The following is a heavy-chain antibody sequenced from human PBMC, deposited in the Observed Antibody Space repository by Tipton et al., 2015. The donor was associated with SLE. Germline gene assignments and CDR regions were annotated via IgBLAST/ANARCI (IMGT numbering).Heavy chain of an antibody. J-gene: IGHJ3*02. CDR1: GFSVSSNY. Sequence: QLVQSGGGLTQPGGSLRLSCAASGFSVSSNYMSWVRQAPGKGLEWVSAISGSGATIYYADFVKGRFTISRDNSRNTVYLQMNSLRAEDTAIYYCAKGLRTGSDYIRRDAIHMWGQGTMVTVSS. V-gene: IGHV3-23*04. CDR3: AKGLRTGSDYIRRDAIHM. CDR2: ISGSGATI. D-gene: IGHD1-26*01.